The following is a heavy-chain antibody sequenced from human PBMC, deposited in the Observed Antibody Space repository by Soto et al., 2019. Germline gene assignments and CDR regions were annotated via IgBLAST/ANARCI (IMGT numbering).Heavy chain of an antibody. Sequence: GASVKVSCKASGYTFTSYYMHWVRQAPGQGLEWMGIINSSGGSTSYAQKFQGRVTMTRDTSTSTVYMELSSLRSEDTAVYYCARTYYYDSSGYHQYYFDYWGQGTLVTVSS. CDR3: ARTYYYDSSGYHQYYFDY. CDR2: INSSGGST. CDR1: GYTFTSYY. D-gene: IGHD3-22*01. J-gene: IGHJ4*02. V-gene: IGHV1-46*01.